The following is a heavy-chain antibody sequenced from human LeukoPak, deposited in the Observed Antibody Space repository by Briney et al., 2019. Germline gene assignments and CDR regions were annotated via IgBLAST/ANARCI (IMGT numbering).Heavy chain of an antibody. J-gene: IGHJ4*02. CDR2: ISNNGGST. V-gene: IGHV3-64D*09. CDR1: GFSFSSYA. D-gene: IGHD3-22*01. Sequence: GGSLRLSCLASGFSFSSYAMHWVRQAPGKGLEYVSAISNNGGSTYYADSVKGRFTISRDNSKNTLYLQMSSLRAEDTAVYYCVKDQHDRSYYYSDYWGQGTLVTVSS. CDR3: VKDQHDRSYYYSDY.